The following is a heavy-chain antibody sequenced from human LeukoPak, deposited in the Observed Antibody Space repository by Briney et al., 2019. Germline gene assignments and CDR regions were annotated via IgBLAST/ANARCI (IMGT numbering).Heavy chain of an antibody. J-gene: IGHJ5*02. CDR2: TYYSGST. V-gene: IGHV4-31*03. CDR1: GGSISSSSYY. D-gene: IGHD3-10*01. Sequence: SETLSLTCTVSGGSISSSSYYWSWIRQHPGKGLEWIGYTYYSGSTYYNPSLKSRVTISVDTSKNQFSLKLSSVTAADTAVYYCAREIDGSGSYSNGGGWFNPWGQGTLVTVSS. CDR3: AREIDGSGSYSNGGGWFNP.